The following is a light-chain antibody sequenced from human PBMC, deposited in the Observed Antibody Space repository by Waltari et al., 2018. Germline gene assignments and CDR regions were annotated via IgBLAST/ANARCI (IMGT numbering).Light chain of an antibody. CDR2: EVN. V-gene: IGLV2-23*02. Sequence: QSALTQPASVSGSPGQSITISCTGTGSDVGSFNLVSWYQLLPGKAPELLISEVNRRPSGVSNRFFGSKSGITASLTISGLQAGDEADYYCCSYAGSTTYVLFGGGTKLTVL. CDR3: CSYAGSTTYVL. J-gene: IGLJ2*01. CDR1: GSDVGSFNL.